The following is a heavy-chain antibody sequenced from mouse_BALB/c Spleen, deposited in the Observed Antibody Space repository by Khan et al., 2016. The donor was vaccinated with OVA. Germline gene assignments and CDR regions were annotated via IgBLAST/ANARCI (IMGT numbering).Heavy chain of an antibody. V-gene: IGHV2-6-7*01. Sequence: QVQLKESGPGLVAPSQSLSITCTVSGFSLTGYGVNWVRQPPGKGLEWLGMIWGDGSTDYNSVLKSSLSITKENSTSQVFLIMNSMLTDDTARYYCARELRLGGFAFWGQGTLVTVSA. D-gene: IGHD1-2*01. CDR3: ARELRLGGFAF. J-gene: IGHJ3*01. CDR1: GFSLTGYG. CDR2: IWGDGST.